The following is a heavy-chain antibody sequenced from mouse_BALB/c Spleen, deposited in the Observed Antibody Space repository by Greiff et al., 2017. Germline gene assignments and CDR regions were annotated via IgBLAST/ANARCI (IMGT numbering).Heavy chain of an antibody. CDR3: ARLYYDCGGFYYDAMDY. CDR1: GFNIKDTY. Sequence: EVQLQQSGAELVKPGASVKLSCTASGFNIKDTYMHWVKQRPEQGLEWIGRIDPANGNTKYDPKFQGKATITADTSSNTAYLQLSSLTSEDTAVYYCARLYYDCGGFYYDAMDYWGQGTSVTVSS. V-gene: IGHV14-3*02. J-gene: IGHJ4*01. CDR2: IDPANGNT. D-gene: IGHD2-4*01.